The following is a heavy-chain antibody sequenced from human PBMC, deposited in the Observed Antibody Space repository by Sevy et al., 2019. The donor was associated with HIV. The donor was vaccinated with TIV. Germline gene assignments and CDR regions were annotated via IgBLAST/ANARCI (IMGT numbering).Heavy chain of an antibody. CDR2: IWYDGRNK. V-gene: IGHV3-33*01. Sequence: GGSLRLSCAASGFTFSSYGMHWVRQAPGKGLEWVAVIWYDGRNKYYADSVKGRFTISRDNSKNTLYLQMNSLRAEDTAVYYCAREFPRFLEWLLLDYYYGMDVWGQGTTVTVSS. CDR1: GFTFSSYG. J-gene: IGHJ6*02. D-gene: IGHD3-3*01. CDR3: AREFPRFLEWLLLDYYYGMDV.